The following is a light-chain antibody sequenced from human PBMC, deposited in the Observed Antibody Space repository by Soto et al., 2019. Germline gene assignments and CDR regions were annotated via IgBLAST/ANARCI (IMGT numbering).Light chain of an antibody. CDR2: DAS. V-gene: IGKV1-5*01. CDR3: QQYSGYPWT. Sequence: DIQMTQSPSTLSASVGDRVTITCRASQSINFWLAWYQQKPGKAPNLLIYDASNLESEVPSRFSGSGSGTEFTLTISSLQPDDFATYYCQQYSGYPWTFGQGTKVQVK. CDR1: QSINFW. J-gene: IGKJ1*01.